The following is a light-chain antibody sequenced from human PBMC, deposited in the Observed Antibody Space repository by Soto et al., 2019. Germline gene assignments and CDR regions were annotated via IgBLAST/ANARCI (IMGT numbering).Light chain of an antibody. CDR2: DTS. CDR3: QQRTNWPRSFT. CDR1: QSVSSY. J-gene: IGKJ3*01. V-gene: IGKV3-11*01. Sequence: EIVLTQSPATLSLSPGERATLSCRASQSVSSYLAWYQQKPGQAPRLLIYDTSKRATGIPARFSGSGSGTDFTLTISSLGPEDFAVYYCQQRTNWPRSFTFGPGTKLDIK.